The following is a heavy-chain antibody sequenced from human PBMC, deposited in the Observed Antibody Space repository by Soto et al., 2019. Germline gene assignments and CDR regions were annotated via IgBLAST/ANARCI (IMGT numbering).Heavy chain of an antibody. CDR2: IYPGDSDA. Sequence: ESLKISCKGSGYSFTGYWIGWVRQMPGKGLEWMGIIYPGDSDARYSPSFQGQVTISADKSISTAYLQWSSLKASDTAMYYCARVGVAQYYYYGMDVWGQGTTVTVSS. D-gene: IGHD1-26*01. V-gene: IGHV5-51*01. CDR3: ARVGVAQYYYYGMDV. J-gene: IGHJ6*02. CDR1: GYSFTGYW.